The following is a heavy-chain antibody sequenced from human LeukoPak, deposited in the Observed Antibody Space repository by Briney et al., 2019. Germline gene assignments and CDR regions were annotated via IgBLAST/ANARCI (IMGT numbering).Heavy chain of an antibody. V-gene: IGHV3-73*01. D-gene: IGHD6-19*01. Sequence: GGSLRLSCAASGFAFSDSDMYWVRQAPGKGLEWVGRIRSKANNYATAYAVSVKGRFTISRDDSKNTAHLQMNRLKTEDTAVYYCTRRAWGSGWGAFDIWGQGTMVTVPS. CDR2: IRSKANNYAT. CDR1: GFAFSDSD. J-gene: IGHJ3*02. CDR3: TRRAWGSGWGAFDI.